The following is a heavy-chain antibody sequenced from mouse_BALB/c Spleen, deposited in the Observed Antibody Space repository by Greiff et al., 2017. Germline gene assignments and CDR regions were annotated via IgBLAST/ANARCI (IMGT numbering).Heavy chain of an antibody. D-gene: IGHD1-1*01. CDR1: GYSITSGYS. J-gene: IGHJ1*01. CDR3: ARPSTGPRYWYFDV. V-gene: IGHV3-1*02. CDR2: IHYSGST. Sequence: EVKLLESGPDLVKPSQSLSLTCTVTGYSITSGYSWHCIRQFPGNKLEWKSYIHYSGSTNYNPSLKSRISITRDTTKNQFYLQLNSVTTEDTATYYLARPSTGPRYWYFDVWGAGTTVTVSS.